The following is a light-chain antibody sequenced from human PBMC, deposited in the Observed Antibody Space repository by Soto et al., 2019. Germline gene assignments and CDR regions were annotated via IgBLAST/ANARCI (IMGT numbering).Light chain of an antibody. Sequence: EIVLTQSPATLSVSPGERVTLSCRASQSVSGYIAWYQQKPGQAPRLLIYDASKRATGIPARFSGSGSGTDFTLTISSLEPEDFAVYFCQQRSSWLSFGGGTKVEIK. J-gene: IGKJ4*01. CDR3: QQRSSWLS. CDR1: QSVSGY. V-gene: IGKV3-11*01. CDR2: DAS.